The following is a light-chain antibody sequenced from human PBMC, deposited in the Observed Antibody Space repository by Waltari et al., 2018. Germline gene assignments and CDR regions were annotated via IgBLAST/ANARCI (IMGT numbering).Light chain of an antibody. CDR2: AAS. CDR3: QQSSGT. Sequence: DIQMTQSPSSLSASVGDRDTITCRASKSISSYLNWYQQKPGKAPKLLIYAASSLQSGVPSRFSGSGSGTDFTLTISSLQPEDFATYCCQQSSGTFGGGTKVEIK. V-gene: IGKV1-39*01. CDR1: KSISSY. J-gene: IGKJ4*01.